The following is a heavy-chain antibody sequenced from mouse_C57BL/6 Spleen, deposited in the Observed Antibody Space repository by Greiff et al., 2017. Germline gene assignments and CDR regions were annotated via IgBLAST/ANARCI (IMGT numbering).Heavy chain of an antibody. CDR3: ARNRVATPFDY. CDR1: GYTFTSYW. D-gene: IGHD1-1*02. CDR2: IDPSDSET. Sequence: VQLQQPGAELVRPGSSVKLSCKASGYTFTSYWMHWVKQRPIQGLEWIGNIDPSDSETHYNQKFKDKATLTVDKSSSTAYMQLSSLTSEDSAVYYCARNRVATPFDYWGQGTTLTVSS. J-gene: IGHJ2*01. V-gene: IGHV1-52*01.